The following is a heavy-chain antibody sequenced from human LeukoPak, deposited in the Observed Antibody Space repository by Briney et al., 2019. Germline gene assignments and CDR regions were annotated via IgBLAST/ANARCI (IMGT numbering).Heavy chain of an antibody. J-gene: IGHJ4*02. Sequence: ASVKASCKASGYTFTSYGISWVRQAPGQGFEWMGWISAYNGNTNYAQKLQGRVTMTTDTSTSTAYMELRSLRSDDTAVYYCARQYYYDSSGYYEHFDYWGQGTLVTVSS. CDR1: GYTFTSYG. CDR2: ISAYNGNT. CDR3: ARQYYYDSSGYYEHFDY. D-gene: IGHD3-22*01. V-gene: IGHV1-18*01.